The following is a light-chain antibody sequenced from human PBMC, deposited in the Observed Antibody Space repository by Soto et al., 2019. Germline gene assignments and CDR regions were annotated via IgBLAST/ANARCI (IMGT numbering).Light chain of an antibody. Sequence: QSALTQPASVSGSPGQSITISCTGTSSDVGGYNYVSWYQQHPGKAPKLMIYEVSNRPSGVSNLFSASKSGNTASLTISGRQAEDEADYYCSSYGSTSTRYVFGTGTKVTVL. CDR2: EVS. CDR1: SSDVGGYNY. V-gene: IGLV2-14*01. J-gene: IGLJ1*01. CDR3: SSYGSTSTRYV.